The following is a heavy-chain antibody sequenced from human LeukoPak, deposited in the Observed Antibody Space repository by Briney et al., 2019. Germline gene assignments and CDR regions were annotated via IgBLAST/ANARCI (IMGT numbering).Heavy chain of an antibody. V-gene: IGHV3-20*04. CDR1: GLSDSDYG. J-gene: IGHJ4*02. Sequence: GGSLRLSCVGAGLSDSDYGMSWVRQAPGKGLEWVAGIDWNGDASSYSDSVKGRFTISRDNAENSLYLEMNSLRDDDTALYFCARDLSATWYSLAYWGQGTLVTVSS. D-gene: IGHD2-15*01. CDR2: IDWNGDAS. CDR3: ARDLSATWYSLAY.